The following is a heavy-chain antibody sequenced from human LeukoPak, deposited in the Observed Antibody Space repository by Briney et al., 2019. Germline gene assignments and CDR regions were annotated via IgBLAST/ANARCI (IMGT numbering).Heavy chain of an antibody. V-gene: IGHV4-34*01. Sequence: GSLRLSCAASGFTFSSYAMSWVPQPPGKGLEWIGEINHSGSTNYNPSLMSRVTISVDTSKNQFSLKLSSVTAADTAVYYCARPPSSSWNHYYYYYYMDVWGKGTTVTVSS. CDR1: GFTFSSYA. D-gene: IGHD6-13*01. CDR2: INHSGST. CDR3: ARPPSSSWNHYYYYYYMDV. J-gene: IGHJ6*03.